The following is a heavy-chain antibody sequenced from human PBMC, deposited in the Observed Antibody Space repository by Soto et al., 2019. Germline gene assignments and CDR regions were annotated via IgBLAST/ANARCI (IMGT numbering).Heavy chain of an antibody. D-gene: IGHD2-8*01. J-gene: IGHJ6*02. CDR3: ARGNRCTNGVCYTYYYYYGMDV. Sequence: GASVKVSCKASGGTFSSYAISWVRQAPGQGLEWMGGIIPIFGTANYAQKFQRRVTIAADESTSTAYMELSSLRFEDTAVYYCARGNRCTNGVCYTYYYYYGMDVWGQGTTVTVS. CDR1: GGTFSSYA. V-gene: IGHV1-69*13. CDR2: IIPIFGTA.